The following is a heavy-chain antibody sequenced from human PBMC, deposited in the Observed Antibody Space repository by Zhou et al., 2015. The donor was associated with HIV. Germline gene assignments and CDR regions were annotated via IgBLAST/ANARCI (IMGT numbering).Heavy chain of an antibody. CDR3: ARVGGKCGSGCLDY. D-gene: IGHD6-19*01. Sequence: QVQLVQSGTEVRKPGSSVKVSCKASGDTFNTHAINWVRQAPGQGLEWMGGIIPSFGTSNYPEKFQGRVTIAADESATTSYLSLTGLRSEDTAVYYCARVGGKCGSGCLDYWGQGTLVTVSS. J-gene: IGHJ4*02. V-gene: IGHV1-69*12. CDR1: GDTFNTHA. CDR2: IIPSFGTS.